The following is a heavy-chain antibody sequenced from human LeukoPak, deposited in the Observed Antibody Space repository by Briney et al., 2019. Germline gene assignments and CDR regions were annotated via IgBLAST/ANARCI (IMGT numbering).Heavy chain of an antibody. Sequence: GGSPRLSCAASGFTFSDYYMSWIRQAPGKGLEWVSYISSSSSYTNYADSVKGRFTISRDNSKNTLYLQMNSLRAEDTAVYYCARDYSSSGTFFGYYYGMDVWGQGTTVTVSS. D-gene: IGHD2-2*01. CDR3: ARDYSSSGTFFGYYYGMDV. J-gene: IGHJ6*02. V-gene: IGHV3-11*06. CDR2: ISSSSSYT. CDR1: GFTFSDYY.